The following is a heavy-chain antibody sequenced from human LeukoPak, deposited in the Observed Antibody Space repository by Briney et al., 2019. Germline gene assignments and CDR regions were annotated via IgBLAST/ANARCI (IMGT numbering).Heavy chain of an antibody. CDR3: ARDHLDVVVPAATDWFDP. CDR2: IIPIFGTA. CDR1: GGTFSSYA. Sequence: SVKVSCKASGGTFSSYAISWVRQAPGQGHEWMGRIIPIFGTANYAQKFQGRVTITTDESTSTAYMELSSLRSEDTAVYYCARDHLDVVVPAATDWFDPWGQGTLVTVSS. J-gene: IGHJ5*02. D-gene: IGHD2-2*01. V-gene: IGHV1-69*05.